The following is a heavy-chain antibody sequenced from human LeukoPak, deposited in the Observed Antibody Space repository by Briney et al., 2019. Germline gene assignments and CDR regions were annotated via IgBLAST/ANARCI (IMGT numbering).Heavy chain of an antibody. CDR1: GFTFRSYW. V-gene: IGHV3-74*01. Sequence: SGGSLRLSCAASGFTFRSYWMHWVRQAPGKGLVWVSRINSDGSSTSYADSVKGRFTISRDNAKNTLYLQMNSLRAEDTAVYYCAREVSGSSYFDYWGQGTLVTVSS. CDR3: AREVSGSSYFDY. D-gene: IGHD1-26*01. CDR2: INSDGSST. J-gene: IGHJ4*02.